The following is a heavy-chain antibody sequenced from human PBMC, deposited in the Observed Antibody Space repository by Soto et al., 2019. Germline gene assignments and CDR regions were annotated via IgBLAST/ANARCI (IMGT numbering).Heavy chain of an antibody. Sequence: PGGSLKISYKGSGFTYTNYWIGWVRQMPGKGLEWMGIIYPSDSDTRYSPSFEGQVTISADKSISTAYLQWSSLKVSDTAIYYCARHVKRVNGWYPDSWGKGPVVTVS. CDR3: ARHVKRVNGWYPDS. CDR1: GFTYTNYW. J-gene: IGHJ4*02. V-gene: IGHV5-51*01. D-gene: IGHD6-19*01. CDR2: IYPSDSDT.